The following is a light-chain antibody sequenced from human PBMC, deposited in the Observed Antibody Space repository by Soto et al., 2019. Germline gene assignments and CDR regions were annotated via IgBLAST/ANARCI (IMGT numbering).Light chain of an antibody. CDR2: DVS. Sequence: QSALTQPASVSGSPGQSITISCTGTSSDVGGYNYVSWYQQHPGKAPKLMIYDVSKRPSGVSNRFSGSKSGNTAYLTISGLKAEDEADYYGSSYTSSSTPLYVFGTGTKLTVL. CDR1: SSDVGGYNY. CDR3: SSYTSSSTPLYV. V-gene: IGLV2-14*01. J-gene: IGLJ1*01.